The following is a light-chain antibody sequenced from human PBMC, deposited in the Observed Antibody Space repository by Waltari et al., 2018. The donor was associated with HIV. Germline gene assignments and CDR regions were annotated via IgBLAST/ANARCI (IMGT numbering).Light chain of an antibody. J-gene: IGKJ4*01. CDR3: QRYGSSPPLT. V-gene: IGKV3-20*01. CDR2: GAS. CDR1: QSVTSSY. Sequence: EIVLTQSPGTLSLSPGERATLSCRASQSVTSSYLAWYQQKSGQAPRLLIYGASTRATGIPDRFIGGGSGTDFTLTSSRLEPEDFAVYYCQRYGSSPPLTFGGGTKVEIK.